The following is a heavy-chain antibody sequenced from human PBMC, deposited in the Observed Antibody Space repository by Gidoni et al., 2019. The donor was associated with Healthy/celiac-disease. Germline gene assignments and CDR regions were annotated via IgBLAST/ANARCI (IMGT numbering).Heavy chain of an antibody. D-gene: IGHD3-10*02. V-gene: IGHV3-30*18. J-gene: IGHJ4*02. CDR1: GFTFSSYG. CDR2: ISYDGSNK. CDR3: AKDSMFDY. Sequence: QVQLVESGGGVVQPGRSLRLSCAPSGFTFSSYGLHWVRQAPGKGLEWVAVISYDGSNKYYADSVKGRFTISRDNSKNTLYLQMNSLRAEDTAVYYCAKDSMFDYWGQGTLVTVSS.